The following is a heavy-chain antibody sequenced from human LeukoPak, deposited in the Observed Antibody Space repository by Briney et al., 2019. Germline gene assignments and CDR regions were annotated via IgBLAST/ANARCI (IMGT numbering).Heavy chain of an antibody. CDR2: INHSGST. CDR3: ARGRYSSSWYASGDWFDP. V-gene: IGHV4-34*01. D-gene: IGHD6-13*01. Sequence: SETLSLTCAVYGGSFSGYYWSWIRQPPGKGLEWIGEINHSGSTNYNLSLKSRVTISVDTSKNQFSLKLSSVTAADTAVYYCARGRYSSSWYASGDWFDPWGQGTLVTVSS. J-gene: IGHJ5*02. CDR1: GGSFSGYY.